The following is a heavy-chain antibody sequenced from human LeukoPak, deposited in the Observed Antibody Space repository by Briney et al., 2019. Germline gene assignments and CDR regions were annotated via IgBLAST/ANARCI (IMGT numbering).Heavy chain of an antibody. V-gene: IGHV4-39*07. D-gene: IGHD4-17*01. CDR3: ARGGYGEEGTYGY. J-gene: IGHJ4*02. CDR1: GGSISTSSYY. CDR2: IYTSGST. Sequence: SETLSLTCTVSGGSISTSSYYWGWVRQPPGKGLEWIGRIYTSGSTNYNPSLKSRVTISVDTSKNQFSLKLSSVTAADTAVYYCARGGYGEEGTYGYWGQGTLVTVSS.